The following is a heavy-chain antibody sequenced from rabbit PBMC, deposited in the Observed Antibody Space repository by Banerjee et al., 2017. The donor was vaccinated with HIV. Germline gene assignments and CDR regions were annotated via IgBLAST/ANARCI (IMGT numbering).Heavy chain of an antibody. Sequence: LVKPGASLTLTCKASGFSFSSSYWICWVRQAPGKGLELIGCIYTGDTGTTWYATWVNGRFTTSKTSSTTVTLQMTSLTAADTATYFCARDLAGVVGWNFGLWGPGTLVTVS. J-gene: IGHJ4*01. CDR1: GFSFSSSYW. CDR2: IYTGDTGTT. D-gene: IGHD4-1*01. V-gene: IGHV1S45*01. CDR3: ARDLAGVVGWNFGL.